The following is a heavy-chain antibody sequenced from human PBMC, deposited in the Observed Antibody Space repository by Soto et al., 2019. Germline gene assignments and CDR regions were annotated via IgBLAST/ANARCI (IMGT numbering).Heavy chain of an antibody. CDR2: ISYDGSNK. D-gene: IGHD3-22*01. J-gene: IGHJ4*02. CDR1: GFTFSSYG. CDR3: AKDEDSSGDTPFVDY. V-gene: IGHV3-30*18. Sequence: PGGSLRLSCAASGFTFSSYGMHWVRQAPGKGLEWVAVISYDGSNKYYADSVKGRFTISRDNSKNTLYLQMNSLRAEDTAVYYCAKDEDSSGDTPFVDYWGQGTLVTVSS.